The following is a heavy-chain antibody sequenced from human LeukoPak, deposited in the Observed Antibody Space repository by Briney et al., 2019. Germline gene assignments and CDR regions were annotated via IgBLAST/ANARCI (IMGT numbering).Heavy chain of an antibody. Sequence: PGGSLRLSCAASGLTFSSYEMIWVRQAPGMGLEWVSYISSSGSTKYYADSVKGRFTISRDNAKNSLYLQMNSLRAEDTAVYYCARGNYYYYAMDVWGQGTTVTVSS. V-gene: IGHV3-48*03. CDR2: ISSSGSTK. CDR1: GLTFSSYE. J-gene: IGHJ6*02. CDR3: ARGNYYYYAMDV.